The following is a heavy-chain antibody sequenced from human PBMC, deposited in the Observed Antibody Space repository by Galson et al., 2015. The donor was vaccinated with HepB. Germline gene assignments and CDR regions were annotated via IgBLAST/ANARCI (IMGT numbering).Heavy chain of an antibody. CDR2: ISSSSSTI. J-gene: IGHJ4*02. V-gene: IGHV3-48*04. CDR1: GFTFSSYS. CDR3: ARDQPPSDWDSGYDFDY. D-gene: IGHD5-12*01. Sequence: SLRLSCAASGFTFSSYSMNWVRQAPGKGLEWVSYISSSSSTIYYADSVKGRFTISRDNAKNSLYLQMNSLRAEDTAVYYCARDQPPSDWDSGYDFDYWGQGTLVTVSS.